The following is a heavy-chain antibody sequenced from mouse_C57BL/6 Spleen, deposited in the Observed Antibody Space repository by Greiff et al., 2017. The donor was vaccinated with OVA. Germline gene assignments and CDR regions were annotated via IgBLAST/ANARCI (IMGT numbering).Heavy chain of an antibody. CDR3: ASKTGTGAMDY. V-gene: IGHV5-17*01. Sequence: EVKLMESGGGLVKPGGSLKLSCAASGFTFSDYGMHWVRQAPEKGLEWVAYISSGSSTIYYADTVKGRFTISRDNAKNTLFLQMTSLRSEDTAMYYCASKTGTGAMDYWGQGTSVTVSS. CDR1: GFTFSDYG. J-gene: IGHJ4*01. D-gene: IGHD4-1*01. CDR2: ISSGSSTI.